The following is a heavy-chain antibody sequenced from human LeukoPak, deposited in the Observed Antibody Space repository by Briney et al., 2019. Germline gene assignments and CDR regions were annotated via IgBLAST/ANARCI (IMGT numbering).Heavy chain of an antibody. CDR3: ASGGGMSGYDYPYYYYYMDV. CDR2: IIPIFGTA. V-gene: IGHV1-69*05. CDR1: GGTFSSYA. Sequence: GASVKVSCKASGGTFSSYAISWVRQAPGQGLEWMGGIIPIFGTANYAQKFQGRVTITTDESTSTAYMELSSLRSEDTAVYYCASGGGMSGYDYPYYYYYMDVWGKGTTVTVSS. D-gene: IGHD5-12*01. J-gene: IGHJ6*03.